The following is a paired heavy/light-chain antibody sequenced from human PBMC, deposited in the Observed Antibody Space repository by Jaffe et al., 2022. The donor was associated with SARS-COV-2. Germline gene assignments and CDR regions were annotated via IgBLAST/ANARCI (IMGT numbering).Heavy chain of an antibody. V-gene: IGHV4-31*03. CDR2: IYSSGSA. CDR3: ARDGLWNGVFDP. J-gene: IGHJ5*02. Sequence: QVQLLESGPGLVKPSQTLSLTCTVSGGSISSGSFYWSWLRQHPGKGLEWIGFIYSSGSASYNPSLKTRVTLSVDTSKNQFSLRLKSVTAADTAIYYCARDGLWNGVFDPWGQGTLVTVSS. CDR1: GGSISSGSFY. D-gene: IGHD1-1*01.
Light chain of an antibody. CDR1: QSVLYRSNSKNY. Sequence: DIVMTQSPDSLAVSLGERATINCKSSQSVLYRSNSKNYLAWYQQKPGQPPKLLIYWASTRESGVPDRFSGSGSGTDFTLTISSLQAEDVAVYYCQQYYSTPYTFGQGTKLEI. CDR3: QQYYSTPYT. CDR2: WAS. V-gene: IGKV4-1*01. J-gene: IGKJ2*01.